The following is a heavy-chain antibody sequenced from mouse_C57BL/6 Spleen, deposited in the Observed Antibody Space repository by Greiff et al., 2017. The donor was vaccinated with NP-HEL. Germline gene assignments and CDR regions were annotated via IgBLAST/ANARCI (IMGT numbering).Heavy chain of an antibody. CDR3: ARWDYYGSSYFDY. D-gene: IGHD1-1*01. Sequence: VQLQQSGAELVKPGASVKMSCKASGYTFTSYWITWVKQRPGQGLEWIGDIYPGSGSTNYNEKFKSKATLTVDTSSSTAYMQLSILTSEDSAVYYCARWDYYGSSYFDYWGQGTTLTVSS. CDR2: IYPGSGST. V-gene: IGHV1-55*01. J-gene: IGHJ2*01. CDR1: GYTFTSYW.